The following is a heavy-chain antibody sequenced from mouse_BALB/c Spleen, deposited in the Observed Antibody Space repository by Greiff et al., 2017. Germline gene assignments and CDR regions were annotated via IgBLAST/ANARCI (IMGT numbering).Heavy chain of an antibody. J-gene: IGHJ4*01. Sequence: QVHVKQSGAELAKPGASVKMSCKASGYTFTSYWMHWVKQRPGQGLEWIGYINPSTGYTEYNQKFKDKATLTADKSSSTAYMQLSSLTSEDSAVYYCARRRGVHYGYGMDYWGQGTSVTVAA. CDR1: GYTFTSYW. V-gene: IGHV1-7*01. CDR3: ARRRGVHYGYGMDY. D-gene: IGHD1-2*01. CDR2: INPSTGYT.